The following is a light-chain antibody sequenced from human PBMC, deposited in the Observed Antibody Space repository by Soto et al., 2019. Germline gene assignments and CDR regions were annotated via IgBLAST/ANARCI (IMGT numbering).Light chain of an antibody. Sequence: EIVMTQSPATLSVSPGDGATLSCRASQSVSSGYLAWYQQKPGQAPRLLIHSASTRAPGIPDRFSASGAGTDFTLTISRLEPEDSAVYYCQQYSASPRTFGPGTKVDIK. CDR1: QSVSSGY. J-gene: IGKJ3*01. CDR2: SAS. V-gene: IGKV3-20*01. CDR3: QQYSASPRT.